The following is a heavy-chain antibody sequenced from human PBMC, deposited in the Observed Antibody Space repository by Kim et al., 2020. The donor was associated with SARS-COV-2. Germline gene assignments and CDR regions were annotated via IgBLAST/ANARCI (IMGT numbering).Heavy chain of an antibody. D-gene: IGHD2-15*01. CDR3: ARVVYCSGGSCYNPNYYYYGMDV. Sequence: SVKVSCKASGGTFSSYAISWVRQAPGQGLEWMGGIIPIFGTANYAQKFQGRVTITADESTSTAYMELSSLRSEDTAVYYCARVVYCSGGSCYNPNYYYYGMDVWGQGTTVTVSS. CDR1: GGTFSSYA. V-gene: IGHV1-69*13. CDR2: IIPIFGTA. J-gene: IGHJ6*02.